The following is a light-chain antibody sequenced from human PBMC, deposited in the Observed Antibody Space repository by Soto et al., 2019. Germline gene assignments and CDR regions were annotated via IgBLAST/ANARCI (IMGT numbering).Light chain of an antibody. CDR1: QSVSSN. Sequence: EIVMTQSPATLSVSPGERATLSCRASQSVSSNLAWYQQKPGQAPRLLIYGASTRATGIPARFSGSGSGTESTLTISSLQSEDFAVYYCQQYHNWPSLTFGQGTRLEIK. CDR3: QQYHNWPSLT. CDR2: GAS. V-gene: IGKV3-15*01. J-gene: IGKJ5*01.